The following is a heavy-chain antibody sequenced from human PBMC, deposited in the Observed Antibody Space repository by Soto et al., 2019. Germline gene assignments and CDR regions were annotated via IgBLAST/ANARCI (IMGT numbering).Heavy chain of an antibody. CDR1: GFTFSSYS. D-gene: IGHD6-19*01. Sequence: GGSLRLSCAASGFTFSSYSMNWVRQAPGKGLEWVSSVSSSSSYIYYADSVKGRFTISRDNSKNTLYLQMNSLRAEDTAVYYCARDLVAGYYYGMDVWGQGTTVTVSS. V-gene: IGHV3-21*04. J-gene: IGHJ6*02. CDR3: ARDLVAGYYYGMDV. CDR2: VSSSSSYI.